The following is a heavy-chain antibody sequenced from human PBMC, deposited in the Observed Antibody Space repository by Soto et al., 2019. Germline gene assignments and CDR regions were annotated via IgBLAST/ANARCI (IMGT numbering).Heavy chain of an antibody. D-gene: IGHD3-10*01. CDR1: GFTFSTCW. CDR2: INQDGSER. Sequence: GGSLRLSCAASGFTFSTCWMMWVRQAPGKGLEWVANINQDGSERYYVDSVKGRFTISRDISRNTLFLQMDSLRAEDTAVYYCARFGAPSSGSGSYEHFDLWGRGTLVTVSS. CDR3: ARFGAPSSGSGSYEHFDL. V-gene: IGHV3-7*01. J-gene: IGHJ2*01.